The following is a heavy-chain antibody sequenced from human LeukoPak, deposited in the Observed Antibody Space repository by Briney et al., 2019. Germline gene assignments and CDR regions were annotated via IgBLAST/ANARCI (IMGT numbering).Heavy chain of an antibody. V-gene: IGHV4-34*01. CDR1: GDSFSGYY. J-gene: IGHJ1*01. Sequence: NPSETLFLTCGVYGDSFSGYYWSWIRQPPGKGLEWIGEINHSGSTNYNPSLKSRLTISDVTSKNQFSLKLTSVSAADTAVYYCARVVREFFQHWGQGTLVTVSS. CDR2: INHSGST. CDR3: ARVVREFFQH.